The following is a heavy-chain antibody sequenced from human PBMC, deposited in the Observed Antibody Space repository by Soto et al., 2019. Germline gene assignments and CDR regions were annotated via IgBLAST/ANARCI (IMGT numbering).Heavy chain of an antibody. V-gene: IGHV3-9*01. CDR2: ISWNSGNI. D-gene: IGHD3-22*01. Sequence: GGSLRLSCAASGFTFDDYAMHWVRQAPGKGLEWVAGISWNSGNIGYADSVKGRFTISRDNAKNSLYLQMNSLRAEDTALYYCANALNYDSSLLDYWGQGTLVTVSS. CDR3: ANALNYDSSLLDY. J-gene: IGHJ4*02. CDR1: GFTFDDYA.